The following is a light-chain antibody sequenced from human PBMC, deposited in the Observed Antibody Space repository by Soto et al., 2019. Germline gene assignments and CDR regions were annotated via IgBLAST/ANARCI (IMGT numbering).Light chain of an antibody. CDR3: QQYGTSEII. CDR2: DTS. Sequence: EIVLTQSPGTLSLSPGERATLSCRASQTLSYSFIAWYQQKPGQAPRLLIYDTSSRATGVPDRYSASGSGTDFTLTISRLEPEDFAVFFCQQYGTSEIIFGQGTRLEI. V-gene: IGKV3-20*01. J-gene: IGKJ5*01. CDR1: QTLSYSF.